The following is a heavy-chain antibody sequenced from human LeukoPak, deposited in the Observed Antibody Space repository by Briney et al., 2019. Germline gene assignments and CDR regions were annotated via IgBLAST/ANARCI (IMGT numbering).Heavy chain of an antibody. J-gene: IGHJ4*02. Sequence: GGSLRLSCAASGFTFSGSAMHWVRQASGKGLEWVGRIRSKANSYATAYAASVKGRFTISRDDSKNTAYLQMNSLKTEDTAVYYCTRHTPHYYGSGSYRVEDYWGQGTLVTVSS. V-gene: IGHV3-73*01. CDR3: TRHTPHYYGSGSYRVEDY. CDR1: GFTFSGSA. CDR2: IRSKANSYAT. D-gene: IGHD3-10*01.